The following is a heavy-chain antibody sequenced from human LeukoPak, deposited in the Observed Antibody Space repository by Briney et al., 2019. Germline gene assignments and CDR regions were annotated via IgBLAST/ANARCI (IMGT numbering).Heavy chain of an antibody. J-gene: IGHJ5*02. CDR3: ARSPPPYSSSFYWFDP. CDR1: GGSLSIYY. V-gene: IGHV4-4*07. D-gene: IGHD6-13*01. CDR2: IHNTGNK. Sequence: ETPCLTRSVPGGSLSIYYWIWSPPRAREGVGWIGRIHNTGNKTNNPSLKRRVTTSVDTSKNQFSLKLSSVTAEDTAVYYCARSPPPYSSSFYWFDPWGQGTLVTVSS.